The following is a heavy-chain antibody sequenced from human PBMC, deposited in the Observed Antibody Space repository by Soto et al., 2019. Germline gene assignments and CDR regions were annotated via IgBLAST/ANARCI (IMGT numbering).Heavy chain of an antibody. CDR2: IDWDDDK. CDR3: ARIRGRGWYGYGMDA. CDR1: GFSLTTSGMC. Sequence: SGPTLVNPTQTLTLTCPVSGFSLTTSGMCVSWIRQPPGKALEWLARIDWDDDKYYSTSLKTRLSISKDTSKNQVVLTMTNMDPVDTATYYCARIRGRGWYGYGMDAWGQGTTVTVSS. V-gene: IGHV2-70*11. J-gene: IGHJ6*02. D-gene: IGHD6-19*01.